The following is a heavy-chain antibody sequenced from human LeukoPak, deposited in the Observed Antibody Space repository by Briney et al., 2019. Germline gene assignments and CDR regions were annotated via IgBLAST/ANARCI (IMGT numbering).Heavy chain of an antibody. D-gene: IGHD3-10*01. CDR3: AKSYGSARGGFDY. CDR2: IVPSGGST. CDR1: GFTFSSNA. J-gene: IGHJ4*02. V-gene: IGHV3-23*01. Sequence: GGSLRLSCAASGFTFSSNAMSWVRQAPGKGLEWVSGIVPSGGSTYYADSVKGRFTISRDNSKNTLYLQMNSLRAEDTAVYYCAKSYGSARGGFDYWGQGTLVTVSS.